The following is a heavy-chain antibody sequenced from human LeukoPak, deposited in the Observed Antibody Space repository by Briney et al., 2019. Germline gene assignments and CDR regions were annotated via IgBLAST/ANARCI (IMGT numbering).Heavy chain of an antibody. CDR1: GYTFTSYG. J-gene: IGHJ4*02. CDR3: ARGLDIVATIGFFDY. Sequence: ASVKVSCKASGYTFTSYGISWVRQAPGQGLEWMGWISAYNGNTNYAQKLQGRVTMTTDTSTSTAYVELRSLRSDDTAVYYCARGLDIVATIGFFDYWGQGTLVTVSS. CDR2: ISAYNGNT. D-gene: IGHD5-12*01. V-gene: IGHV1-18*01.